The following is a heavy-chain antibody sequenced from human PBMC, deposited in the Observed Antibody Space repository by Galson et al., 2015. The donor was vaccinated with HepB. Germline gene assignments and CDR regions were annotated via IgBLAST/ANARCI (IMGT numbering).Heavy chain of an antibody. Sequence: DSVRGRFTISRDNNKKSLYLQMNGLRPEDTAFYFCAKGRRRGYAYGSIDSWGQGTLVTVSS. J-gene: IGHJ4*02. D-gene: IGHD5-18*01. V-gene: IGHV3-43*01. CDR3: AKGRRRGYAYGSIDS.